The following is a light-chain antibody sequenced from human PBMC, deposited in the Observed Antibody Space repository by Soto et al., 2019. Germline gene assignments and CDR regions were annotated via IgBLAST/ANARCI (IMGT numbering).Light chain of an antibody. CDR1: QSISSW. CDR3: QQYNSYSFT. V-gene: IGKV1-5*03. CDR2: KAS. J-gene: IGKJ3*01. Sequence: DIQMTQSRSTLSASVGDRVTITFRASQSISSWLAWYQQKPGKAPKLLIYKASSLESGVPSRFSGSGSGTEFTLTISSLQADDFATYYCQQYNSYSFTFGPGTKVDIK.